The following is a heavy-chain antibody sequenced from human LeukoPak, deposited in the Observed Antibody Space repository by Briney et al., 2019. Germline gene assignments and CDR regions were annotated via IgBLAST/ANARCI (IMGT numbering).Heavy chain of an antibody. D-gene: IGHD3-10*01. CDR2: SNSDESST. V-gene: IGHV3-74*01. CDR3: TRHYGTGFYGMDV. Sequence: GGSLRLSCAASGFTFTDYWMHWVRQAPGKGLVWVSRSNSDESSTSYADSVKGRFTISRDNAKKTLYLQMNSLRVEDTAIYYCTRHYGTGFYGMDVSGQGTTVTVSS. CDR1: GFTFTDYW. J-gene: IGHJ6*02.